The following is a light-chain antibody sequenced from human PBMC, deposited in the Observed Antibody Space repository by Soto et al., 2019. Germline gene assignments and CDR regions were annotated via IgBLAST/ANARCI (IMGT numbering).Light chain of an antibody. CDR1: KLGDKY. Sequence: SYELTQPPSVSVSPGQTASITCSGDKLGDKYACWYQQKPGQSPVLVIYQDSKRPSGIPERFSASNSGNTATLTISGTQAMDEADYYCQAWDSNTAVVFGGGTKVTVL. CDR3: QAWDSNTAVV. J-gene: IGLJ2*01. V-gene: IGLV3-1*01. CDR2: QDS.